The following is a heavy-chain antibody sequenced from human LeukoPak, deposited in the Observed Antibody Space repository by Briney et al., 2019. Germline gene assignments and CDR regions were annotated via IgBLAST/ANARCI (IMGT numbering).Heavy chain of an antibody. D-gene: IGHD2-2*03. CDR2: IWYDGSNK. V-gene: IGHV3-33*01. J-gene: IGHJ6*01. Sequence: GRSLRLSCAASGFTFSSYGMHWVRQAPGKGLEWVAVIWYDGSNKYYADSVKGRFTISRDNSKNTLYLQMNSLRAEDTAVYYCARDGYCSSTSCLDYYYGMDVWGKGPRSPSPQ. CDR3: ARDGYCSSTSCLDYYYGMDV. CDR1: GFTFSSYG.